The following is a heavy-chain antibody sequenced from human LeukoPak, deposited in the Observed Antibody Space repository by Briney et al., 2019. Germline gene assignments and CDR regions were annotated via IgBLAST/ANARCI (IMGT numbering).Heavy chain of an antibody. J-gene: IGHJ4*02. CDR3: ARLGYGSSGWYSDY. D-gene: IGHD6-19*01. Sequence: ASVKVSCKASGYTFTGYDINWVRQATGQGLEWMGWMNPNSGNTGCAQKFQGRVTMTRNTSISTAYMELSSLRSEDTAVYYCARLGYGSSGWYSDYWGQGTLVTVSS. V-gene: IGHV1-8*01. CDR2: MNPNSGNT. CDR1: GYTFTGYD.